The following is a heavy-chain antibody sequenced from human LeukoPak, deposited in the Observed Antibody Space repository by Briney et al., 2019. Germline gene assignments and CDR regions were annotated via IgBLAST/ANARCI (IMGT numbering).Heavy chain of an antibody. V-gene: IGHV5-51*01. J-gene: IGHJ4*02. CDR3: ASSRDGYNLDY. CDR1: GYSFTSHW. CDR2: IYPGDSDT. D-gene: IGHD5-24*01. Sequence: HGESLKISCTGSGYSFTSHWIGWVRQMPGKGLEWMGIIYPGDSDTRYSPSFQGQVTISADKSISTAYLQWSSLRASGTAMYYCASSRDGYNLDYWGQGTLVTVSS.